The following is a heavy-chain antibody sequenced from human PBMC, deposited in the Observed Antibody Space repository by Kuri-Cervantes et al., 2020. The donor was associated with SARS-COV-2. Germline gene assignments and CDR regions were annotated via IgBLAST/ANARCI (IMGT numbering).Heavy chain of an antibody. J-gene: IGHJ4*02. CDR2: ISYDGSNK. CDR1: GFTFSSYG. Sequence: GESLKISCAASGFTFSSYGMHWVRQAPGKGLEWAAVISYDGSNKYYADSVKGRFTISRDNSKNTLYLQMNSLRAEDTAVYYCAKALRVVVVAATDLFDYWGQGTLVTVSS. V-gene: IGHV3-30*18. D-gene: IGHD2-15*01. CDR3: AKALRVVVVAATDLFDY.